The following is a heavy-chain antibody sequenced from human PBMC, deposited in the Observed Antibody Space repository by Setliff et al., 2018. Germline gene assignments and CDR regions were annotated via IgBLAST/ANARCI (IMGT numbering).Heavy chain of an antibody. CDR2: VSHSGRT. CDR3: ARAHTWSLPNDNSGYPGWFDP. V-gene: IGHV4-59*08. J-gene: IGHJ5*02. D-gene: IGHD3-22*01. CDR1: GGSISNYY. Sequence: SETLSLTCTVSGGSISNYYWSWIRQPPGKGLEWIGYVSHSGRTNHNPSLKSRVIISLEMSKNHVSLKLSSVTAADTAVYYCARAHTWSLPNDNSGYPGWFDPWGQGTLVTVSS.